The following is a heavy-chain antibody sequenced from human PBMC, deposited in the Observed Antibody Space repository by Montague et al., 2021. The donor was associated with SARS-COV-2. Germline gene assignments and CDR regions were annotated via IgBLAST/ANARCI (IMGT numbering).Heavy chain of an antibody. CDR1: GFTFSSYA. CDR3: AREDYGDYGFDY. V-gene: IGHV3-30-3*01. Sequence: SLRLSCAASGFTFSSYAMHWVRQAPGKGLVWVAVISYDGSNKYYADSVKGRFTISRDNSKNTLYLQMNSLRAEDTAVYYCAREDYGDYGFDYWGQGTLVTVSS. CDR2: ISYDGSNK. J-gene: IGHJ4*02. D-gene: IGHD4-17*01.